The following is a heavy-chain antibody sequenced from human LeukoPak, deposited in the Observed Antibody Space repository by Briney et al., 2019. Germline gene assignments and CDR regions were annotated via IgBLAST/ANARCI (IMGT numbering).Heavy chain of an antibody. CDR2: INTNTGNP. V-gene: IGHV7-4-1*02. CDR1: GYTFTSYA. D-gene: IGHD2-15*01. J-gene: IGHJ5*02. CDR3: ARSDTPFCSGGSCYSLYNWFDP. Sequence: ASVKVSCKASGYTFTSYAMNWVRQAPGQGPEWMGWINTNTGNPTYAQGFTGRFVFSLDTSVSTAYLQISSLKAEDSAVYYCARSDTPFCSGGSCYSLYNWFDPWGQGTLVTVSS.